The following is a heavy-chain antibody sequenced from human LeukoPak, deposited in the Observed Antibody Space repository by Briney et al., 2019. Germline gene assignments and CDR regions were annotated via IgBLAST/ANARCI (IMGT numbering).Heavy chain of an antibody. J-gene: IGHJ4*02. Sequence: GGSLRLSCAASGFTFSSYSMNWVRQAPGKGLEWVSSISSSSSYIYYADSVKGRFTISRDNAKNSLYLQMNSLRAEDTAVYYCARLINYYDSSGYSEVVDYWGQGTLVTVSS. V-gene: IGHV3-21*01. CDR3: ARLINYYDSSGYSEVVDY. D-gene: IGHD3-22*01. CDR1: GFTFSSYS. CDR2: ISSSSSYI.